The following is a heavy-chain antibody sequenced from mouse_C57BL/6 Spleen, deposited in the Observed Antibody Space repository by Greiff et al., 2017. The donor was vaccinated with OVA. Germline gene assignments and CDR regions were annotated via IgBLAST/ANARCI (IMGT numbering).Heavy chain of an antibody. CDR3: AITTVGATNWYFDV. J-gene: IGHJ1*03. V-gene: IGHV1-69*01. CDR1: GYTFTSYW. D-gene: IGHD1-1*01. Sequence: QVQLQQPGAELVMPGASVKLSCKASGYTFTSYWMHWVKQRPGQGLEWIGEIDPSDSYTNYNQKFKGKSTLTVDKSSSTAYMQLSSLTSEDSAVYYGAITTVGATNWYFDVWGTGTTVTVSS. CDR2: IDPSDSYT.